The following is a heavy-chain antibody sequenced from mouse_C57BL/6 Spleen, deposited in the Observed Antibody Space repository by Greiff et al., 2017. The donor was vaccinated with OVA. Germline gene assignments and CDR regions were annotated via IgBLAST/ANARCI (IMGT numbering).Heavy chain of an antibody. D-gene: IGHD5-1*01. J-gene: IGHJ3*01. CDR3: ARSGYLAGPWIAY. CDR1: GYTFTSYW. Sequence: QVQLQQPGAELVKPGASVKMSCKASGYTFTSYWITWVKQRPGQGLEWIGDIYPGSGSTNYNEKFKSKATLTVDTSSSTAYMQLSSLTSEDSAVYYCARSGYLAGPWIAYWGQGTLVTVSA. CDR2: IYPGSGST. V-gene: IGHV1-55*01.